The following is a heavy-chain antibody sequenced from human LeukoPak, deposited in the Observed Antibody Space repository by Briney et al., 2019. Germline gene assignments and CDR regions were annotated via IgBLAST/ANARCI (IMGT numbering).Heavy chain of an antibody. V-gene: IGHV4-34*01. CDR1: GVSITGYY. J-gene: IGHJ4*02. CDR2: INPNGYT. D-gene: IGHD3-10*01. Sequence: PSESLSLTCGVHGVSITGYYWSWIRQSPGEALEWIGEINPNGYTIYNPSLKSRVTMSVDTSKNQLSLTLTSVTAADTAIYYCARIRCGQTENGCYNYRGRGALVTVSS. CDR3: ARIRCGQTENGCYNY.